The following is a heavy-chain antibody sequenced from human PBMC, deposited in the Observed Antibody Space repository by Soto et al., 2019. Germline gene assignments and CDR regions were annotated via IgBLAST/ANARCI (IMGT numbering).Heavy chain of an antibody. Sequence: SEALSLTCTVSGGSISSGGYYWSWIRQHPGKGLEWIGYIYYSGSTYYNPSLKSRVTISVDTSKNQFSLKLSFVTAADTAVYYCARDEGGTTAIGGWGQGTLVTVSS. CDR1: GGSISSGGYY. V-gene: IGHV4-31*03. CDR2: IYYSGST. J-gene: IGHJ4*02. D-gene: IGHD1-26*01. CDR3: ARDEGGTTAIGG.